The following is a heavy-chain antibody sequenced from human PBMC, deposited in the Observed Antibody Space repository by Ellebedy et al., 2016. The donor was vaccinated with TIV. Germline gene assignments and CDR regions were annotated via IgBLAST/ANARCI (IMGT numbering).Heavy chain of an antibody. Sequence: GESLKISCAASGFTFSSYAMSWVRQAPGKGLEWVSAISGSGGSTYYADSVKGRFTISRDNSKNTLYLQMNSLRAEDTAVYYCARVGGTDWYAEDWFDPWGQGTLVTVSS. D-gene: IGHD3-16*01. CDR3: ARVGGTDWYAEDWFDP. CDR1: GFTFSSYA. J-gene: IGHJ5*02. CDR2: ISGSGGST. V-gene: IGHV3-23*01.